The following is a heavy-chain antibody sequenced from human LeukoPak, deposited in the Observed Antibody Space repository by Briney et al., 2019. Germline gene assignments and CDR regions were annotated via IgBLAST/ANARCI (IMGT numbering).Heavy chain of an antibody. CDR3: ATGGYCSGGNCYSR. V-gene: IGHV4-4*07. CDR2: IHTSGST. D-gene: IGHD2-15*01. Sequence: PSETLSLTCTVSGVSISSFYWSWIRQPAGKGLEWIGRIHTSGSTNYNPSLKSRVIMSVDTSKNQFSLKLSSVTAADTAVYYCATGGYCSGGNCYSRWGQGTLVTVSS. J-gene: IGHJ4*02. CDR1: GVSISSFY.